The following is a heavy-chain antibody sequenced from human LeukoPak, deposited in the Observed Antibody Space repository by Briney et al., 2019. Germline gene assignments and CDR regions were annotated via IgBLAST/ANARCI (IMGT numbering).Heavy chain of an antibody. J-gene: IGHJ6*02. V-gene: IGHV3-7*04. Sequence: PGGSLRLSCEASGFTFSSYWMSWVRQAPGKGLEWVANIKQDGSEKYYVDSVKGRFTISRDNAKNSLYLQMNNLRVEETAVYYCVRVDGRYYYYYGMDVWGQGTTVTVSS. CDR3: VRVDGRYYYYYGMDV. CDR2: IKQDGSEK. CDR1: GFTFSSYW.